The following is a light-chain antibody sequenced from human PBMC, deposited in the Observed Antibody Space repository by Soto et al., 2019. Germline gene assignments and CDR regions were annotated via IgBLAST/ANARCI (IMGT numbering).Light chain of an antibody. CDR2: GAS. V-gene: IGKV3-20*01. CDR1: QSVSRNF. J-gene: IGKJ2*01. Sequence: EIVLTQSPGTLSLSPGERATLSCGASQSVSRNFLAWYQQRPGQAPRLLIHGASNRATGIPDRFSGSGSGTAFTLTISRLEPEDFAVYYCQQFGSSSYTFGQGTKLDIK. CDR3: QQFGSSSYT.